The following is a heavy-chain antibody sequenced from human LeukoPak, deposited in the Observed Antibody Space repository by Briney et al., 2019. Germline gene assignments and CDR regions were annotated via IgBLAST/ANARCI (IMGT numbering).Heavy chain of an antibody. CDR3: AKKGSGWNYGMDV. V-gene: IGHV3-23*01. J-gene: IGHJ6*02. CDR1: GFTFSSYA. Sequence: GGSLRPSCAASGFTFSSYAMSWVRQAPGKGLEWVSAISGSGGSTYYADSVKGRFTISRDNSKNTLYLQMNSLRAEDTAVYYCAKKGSGWNYGMDVWGQGTTVTVSS. D-gene: IGHD6-19*01. CDR2: ISGSGGST.